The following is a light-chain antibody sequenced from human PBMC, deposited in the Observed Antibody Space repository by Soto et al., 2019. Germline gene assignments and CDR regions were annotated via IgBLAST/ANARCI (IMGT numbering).Light chain of an antibody. Sequence: IPLTQSPATLSVSPGERVTLSCRASQSLNSNLAWYQQRPGQAPRLLIYDTSTRATVITARFSGSGSGTEVILTISSLQSEDFTVYYCQQYNNWWTCVQVTKVEIK. CDR3: QQYNNWWT. CDR1: QSLNSN. V-gene: IGKV3-15*01. J-gene: IGKJ1*01. CDR2: DTS.